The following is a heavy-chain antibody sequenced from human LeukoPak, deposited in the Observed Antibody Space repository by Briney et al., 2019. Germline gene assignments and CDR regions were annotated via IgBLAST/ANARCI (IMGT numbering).Heavy chain of an antibody. D-gene: IGHD4-17*01. Sequence: GGSLRLSCASSGFTFSNYWMSWVRQGPGKGLEWVAIIKQDGSEEYYVDSVKGRFTISRDNAKNSLYLRMNSLRAEDTAVYYCARAFCYPTDYFDYWGQGTLVTVSS. CDR2: IKQDGSEE. CDR3: ARAFCYPTDYFDY. V-gene: IGHV3-7*03. CDR1: GFTFSNYW. J-gene: IGHJ4*02.